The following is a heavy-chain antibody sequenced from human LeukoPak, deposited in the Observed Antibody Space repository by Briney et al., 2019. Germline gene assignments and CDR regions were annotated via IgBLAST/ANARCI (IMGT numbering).Heavy chain of an antibody. J-gene: IGHJ4*02. CDR3: AKDPTHFRVWDDYDNTRLNY. V-gene: IGHV3-7*01. D-gene: IGHD3-22*01. CDR1: GFTFSTYW. Sequence: PGGSLRLSCAAYGFTFSTYWMSWVRQAPGKGLEWVANIKQDGSETHYLDSMKGRFTISRDNSKNTLYLQMNSLRAEDTAVYYCAKDPTHFRVWDDYDNTRLNYWGQGTLVTVSS. CDR2: IKQDGSET.